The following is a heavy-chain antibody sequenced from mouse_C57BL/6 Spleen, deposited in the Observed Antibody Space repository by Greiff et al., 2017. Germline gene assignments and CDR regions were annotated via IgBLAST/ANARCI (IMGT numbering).Heavy chain of an antibody. CDR1: GFTFSDYG. CDR2: ISSGSSTI. J-gene: IGHJ4*01. CDR3: AKSYEYDGVYYAMDY. V-gene: IGHV5-17*01. Sequence: EVKLMESGGGLVKPGGSLKLSCAASGFTFSDYGMHWVRQAPEKGLEWVAYISSGSSTIYYADTVKGRFTISRDNAKNTLFLQMTSLRSEDTAMYYCAKSYEYDGVYYAMDYWGQGTSVTVSS. D-gene: IGHD2-4*01.